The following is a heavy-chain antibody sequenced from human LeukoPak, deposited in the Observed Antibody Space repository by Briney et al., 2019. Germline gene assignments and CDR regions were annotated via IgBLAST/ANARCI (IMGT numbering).Heavy chain of an antibody. Sequence: PSETLSLTSTVPGGSLSSYYWSWMRQSPGTCLESIGYISHSGTTYYNPSLKSRLTISLDTSKPSFSLTLSSVTAADTAVYYCARAPFYGTNSRGAFEIWGQGTMVTVSS. D-gene: IGHD4-23*01. V-gene: IGHV4-59*01. J-gene: IGHJ3*02. CDR3: ARAPFYGTNSRGAFEI. CDR2: ISHSGTT. CDR1: GGSLSSYY.